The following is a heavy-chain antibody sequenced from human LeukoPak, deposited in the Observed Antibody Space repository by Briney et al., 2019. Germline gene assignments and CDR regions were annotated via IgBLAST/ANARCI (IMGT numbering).Heavy chain of an antibody. V-gene: IGHV3-74*01. CDR3: AKDMASTGDYGFDY. CDR2: INSDGSST. D-gene: IGHD4/OR15-4a*01. CDR1: GFTFSSYW. J-gene: IGHJ4*02. Sequence: PGGSLRLSCAASGFTFSSYWMHWVRQAPGKGLVWVSRINSDGSSTSYADSVKGRFTISRDNAKNTLYLQMNSLRAEDTALYYCAKDMASTGDYGFDYWGQGTLVTVSS.